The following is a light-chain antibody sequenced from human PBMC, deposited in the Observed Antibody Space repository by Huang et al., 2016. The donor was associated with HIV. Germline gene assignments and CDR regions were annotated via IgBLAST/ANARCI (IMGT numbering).Light chain of an antibody. CDR1: QTVLYSLNKKNY. J-gene: IGKJ1*01. CDR3: LQYYSVPQT. Sequence: DIVMTQSPDSLAVSPGERATINCKSSQTVLYSLNKKNYLAWFQQKPGRPTKVLIYWATTRESGVPDRISGSGSGKDFTLTINNLQAEDVAVYFCLQYYSVPQTFGHGTKVEIK. CDR2: WAT. V-gene: IGKV4-1*01.